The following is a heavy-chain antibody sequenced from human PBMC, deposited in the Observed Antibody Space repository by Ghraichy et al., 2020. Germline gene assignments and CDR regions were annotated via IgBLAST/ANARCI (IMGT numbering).Heavy chain of an antibody. Sequence: ASVKVSCKASGYTFTSYGISWVRQAPGQGLEWMGWISAYNGNTNYAQKLQGRVTMTTDTSTSTAYMELRSLRSDDTAVYYCARVTPYSYGSVADAFDIWGQGTMVTVSS. D-gene: IGHD5-18*01. J-gene: IGHJ3*02. CDR1: GYTFTSYG. V-gene: IGHV1-18*04. CDR2: ISAYNGNT. CDR3: ARVTPYSYGSVADAFDI.